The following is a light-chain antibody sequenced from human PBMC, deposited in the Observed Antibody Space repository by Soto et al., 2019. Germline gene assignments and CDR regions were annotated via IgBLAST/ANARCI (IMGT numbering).Light chain of an antibody. CDR2: SAS. Sequence: EIVLTQSPGTLSFSPGERATLSCRASQTFGSSSLAWYQQKPGQVPSLLICSASSRATSITNRFSGSGSGTDFTLPISRLEPEDFAVYYCQQYGSSPCTFGGGTKVEIK. J-gene: IGKJ4*01. CDR3: QQYGSSPCT. CDR1: QTFGSSS. V-gene: IGKV3-20*01.